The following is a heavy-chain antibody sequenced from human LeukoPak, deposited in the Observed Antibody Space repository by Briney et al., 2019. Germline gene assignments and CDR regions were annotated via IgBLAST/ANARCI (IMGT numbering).Heavy chain of an antibody. V-gene: IGHV4-39*01. Sequence: AETLTLTCSASGFSISSSCYYWVWILPAPGKGLVWIASIFFTGSSYYNLSLKSRVTISVDTSRNQFSLKVTSVTAADTAVYYCATWVVAAAAFDIWGRGTLVTVSS. CDR2: IFFTGSS. CDR3: ATWVVAAAAFDI. J-gene: IGHJ3*02. D-gene: IGHD6-13*01. CDR1: GFSISSSCYY.